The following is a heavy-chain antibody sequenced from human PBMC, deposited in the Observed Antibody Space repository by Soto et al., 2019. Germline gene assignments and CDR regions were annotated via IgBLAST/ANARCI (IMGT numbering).Heavy chain of an antibody. V-gene: IGHV4-4*07. CDR1: GGSISRYY. CDR3: ARACSSNSCYDVFDY. J-gene: IGHJ4*02. CDR2: IYTSGST. Sequence: SETLSLTCTVSGGSISRYYWSWIRQPAGKGLEWIGRIYTSGSTNYNPSLKSRVTMSVDTSKYQFSLKLSSVTAADTAVYYCARACSSNSCYDVFDYWGQGTLVTVS. D-gene: IGHD2-2*01.